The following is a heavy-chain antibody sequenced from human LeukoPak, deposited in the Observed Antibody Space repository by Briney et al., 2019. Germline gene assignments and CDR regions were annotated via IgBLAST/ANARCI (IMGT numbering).Heavy chain of an antibody. CDR2: IYYSGST. CDR3: ATNLPGYSYGYWVA. CDR1: GGSMSSYY. J-gene: IGHJ5*02. V-gene: IGHV4-59*01. Sequence: SETLSLTCTVSGGSMSSYYWSWIRQPPGKGLEWIGYIYYSGSTKYNPSLKSRVTISVDTSKRQISLKLTSVTTADTAVYYCATNLPGYSYGYWVAWGQGTLVTVSS. D-gene: IGHD5-18*01.